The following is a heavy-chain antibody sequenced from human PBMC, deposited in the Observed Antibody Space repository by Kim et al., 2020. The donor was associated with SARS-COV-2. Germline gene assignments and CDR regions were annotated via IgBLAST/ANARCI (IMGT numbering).Heavy chain of an antibody. CDR3: ARVSATVDY. CDR2: STI. D-gene: IGHD2-15*01. V-gene: IGHV3-11*04. Sequence: STIYYADSVKGRFTISRDNAKNSLYLQMNSLRAEDTAVYYCARVSATVDYWGQGTLVTVSS. J-gene: IGHJ4*02.